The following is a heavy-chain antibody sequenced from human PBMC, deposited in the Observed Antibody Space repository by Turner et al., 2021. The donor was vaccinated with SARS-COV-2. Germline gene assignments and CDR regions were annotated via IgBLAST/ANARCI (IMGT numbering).Heavy chain of an antibody. D-gene: IGHD5-18*01. CDR1: GFTFSSYW. V-gene: IGHV3-7*03. CDR2: IQQDGSEK. CDR3: ARYLLGYSYGSDY. Sequence: EVQLVESGGGLVQPGGSLRLSCAASGFTFSSYWMTWVRQTPGKGLERVANIQQDGSEKYYVDTVKCRFTISRDNAKNSLYLQMNSLRAEDTAVYYCARYLLGYSYGSDYWGQGTLVTVSS. J-gene: IGHJ4*02.